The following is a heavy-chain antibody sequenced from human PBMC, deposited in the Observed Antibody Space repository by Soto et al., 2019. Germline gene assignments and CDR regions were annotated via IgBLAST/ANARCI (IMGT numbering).Heavy chain of an antibody. CDR3: ARQSDAYKWFDP. J-gene: IGHJ5*02. Sequence: SETLSLTCTVSGGSITTYFWSWIRQPPGKGLEWIGYFYYSGGTNYNPSLKSRVTISVDTSKNQFSLKLSSVTAADTAIYYCARQSDAYKWFDPWGQGTLVTVSS. V-gene: IGHV4-59*08. CDR1: GGSITTYF. CDR2: FYYSGGT.